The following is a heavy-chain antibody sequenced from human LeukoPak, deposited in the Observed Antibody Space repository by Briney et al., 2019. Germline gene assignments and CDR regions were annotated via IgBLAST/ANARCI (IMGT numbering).Heavy chain of an antibody. CDR1: GFTFDDYA. CDR2: INHSGST. D-gene: IGHD5-18*01. Sequence: GSLRLSCAASGFTFDDYAMHWVRQAPGKGLEWIGEINHSGSTNYNPSLKSRVTISVDTSKNQFSLKLSSVTAADTAVYYCARGFRYSYGRDYWGQGTLVTVSS. V-gene: IGHV4-34*01. CDR3: ARGFRYSYGRDY. J-gene: IGHJ4*02.